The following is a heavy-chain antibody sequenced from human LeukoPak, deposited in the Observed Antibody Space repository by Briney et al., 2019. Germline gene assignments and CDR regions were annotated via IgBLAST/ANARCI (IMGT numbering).Heavy chain of an antibody. J-gene: IGHJ4*02. V-gene: IGHV4-61*02. D-gene: IGHD3-16*02. CDR3: ASYYDYVWGSYRYTVDY. Sequence: PSETLSLTCTVSGGSISNGSYYWSWIRQPAGKGLEWIGRIYTSGSTNYNPSLKSRVTISVDTSKNQFSLKLSSVTAADTAVYYCASYYDYVWGSYRYTVDYWGQGTLVTVSS. CDR2: IYTSGST. CDR1: GGSISNGSYY.